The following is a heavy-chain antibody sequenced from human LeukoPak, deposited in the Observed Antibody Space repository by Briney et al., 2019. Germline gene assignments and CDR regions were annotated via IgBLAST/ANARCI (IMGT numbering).Heavy chain of an antibody. CDR3: AKADDYGDPNFDY. V-gene: IGHV3-23*01. Sequence: PGGSLRLSCAASGFTFSSYAMSWVRQAPGKGLEWVSAISGSGGSTYYADSVKGRFTISRDNSKNTVYLQINSLRAEDTAVYYCAKADDYGDPNFDYWGQGTLVTVSS. CDR1: GFTFSSYA. J-gene: IGHJ4*02. D-gene: IGHD4-17*01. CDR2: ISGSGGST.